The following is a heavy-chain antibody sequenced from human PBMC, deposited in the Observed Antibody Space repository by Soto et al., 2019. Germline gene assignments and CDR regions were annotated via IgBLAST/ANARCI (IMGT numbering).Heavy chain of an antibody. CDR3: ARGERLYFNYYGMDV. J-gene: IGHJ6*02. CDR1: GYNFTTYA. Sequence: GASVKVSCKASGYNFTTYAMIWVRQAPGQRLEWMGWINTGNGNTKYSPKFQGRVTITRDTSASTAYMELSSLKSEDTAVYYCARGERLYFNYYGMDVWGQGSTVTVSS. D-gene: IGHD3-3*01. V-gene: IGHV1-3*04. CDR2: INTGNGNT.